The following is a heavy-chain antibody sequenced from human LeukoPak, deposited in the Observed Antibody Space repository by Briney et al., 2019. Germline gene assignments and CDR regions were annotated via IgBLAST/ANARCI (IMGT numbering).Heavy chain of an antibody. CDR1: GFTFSSYG. D-gene: IGHD3-10*01. CDR3: ARDRYYYGSGSALPSHGMDV. Sequence: GRSLRLSCAASGFTFSSYGMHWVRQAPGKGLEWVAVIWYDGSNKYYADSVKGRFTISRDNSKNTLYLQMNSLRAEDTAVYYCARDRYYYGSGSALPSHGMDVWGQGTTVTVSS. J-gene: IGHJ6*02. CDR2: IWYDGSNK. V-gene: IGHV3-33*01.